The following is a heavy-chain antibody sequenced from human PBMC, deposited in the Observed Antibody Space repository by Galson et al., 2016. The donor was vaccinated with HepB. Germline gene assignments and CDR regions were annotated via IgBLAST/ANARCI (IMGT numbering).Heavy chain of an antibody. CDR2: IYSDSST. V-gene: IGHV3-53*01. CDR3: AKGRPESGYEQ. Sequence: SLRLSCAASGFAVSTNYLSWVRQAPGKGLEWVSVIYSDSSTYYADSVKGRFTISRDNSKNTLYLQMNSLRAEDTAVYYCAKGRPESGYEQWGQGTLVTVSS. D-gene: IGHD5-12*01. J-gene: IGHJ4*02. CDR1: GFAVSTNY.